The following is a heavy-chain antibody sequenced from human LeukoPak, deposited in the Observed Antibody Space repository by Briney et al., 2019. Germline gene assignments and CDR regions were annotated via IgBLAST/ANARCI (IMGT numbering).Heavy chain of an antibody. J-gene: IGHJ4*02. V-gene: IGHV3-21*01. CDR3: ARGWEDSSGYTNY. CDR1: GFTFSSYS. D-gene: IGHD3-22*01. Sequence: GGSLRLSCAASGFTFSSYSMNWVRQAPGKGLEWVSSISSSSYIYYADSVKGRFTISRDNAKNSLYLQMNSLRAEDTAVYYCARGWEDSSGYTNYWGQGTLVTVSS. CDR2: ISSSSYI.